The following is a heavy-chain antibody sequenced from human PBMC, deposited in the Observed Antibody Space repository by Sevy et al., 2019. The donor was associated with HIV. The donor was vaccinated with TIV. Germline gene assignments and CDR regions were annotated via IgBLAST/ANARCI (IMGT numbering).Heavy chain of an antibody. V-gene: IGHV3-21*01. J-gene: IGHJ4*02. Sequence: GGSLRLSCAASGFTFSNYHMNWVRQAPGKGLEWVSSISTSSNYIYYADSVRGPFTISRDNAKNSLYLQMNSLRAADTAVYYCARALTPWRGPFDYWGQGTLVAVSS. CDR1: GFTFSNYH. CDR2: ISTSSNYI. D-gene: IGHD2-15*01. CDR3: ARALTPWRGPFDY.